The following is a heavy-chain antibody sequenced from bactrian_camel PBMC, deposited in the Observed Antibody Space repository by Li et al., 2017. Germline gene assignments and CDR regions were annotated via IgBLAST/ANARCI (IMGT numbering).Heavy chain of an antibody. CDR3: AAEGYGGNRYRWGCGFDY. D-gene: IGHD6*01. Sequence: HVQLVESGGGSVQAGGSLTLSCAASGVPVNQTSMAWFRQAPGKEREGVAAMHTPFDVYYADSLEGRFTISQDSAKNTVYLQMNSLKPEDTAMYYCAAEGYGGNRYRWGCGFDYWGQGTQVTFS. J-gene: IGHJ6*01. V-gene: IGHV3S53*01. CDR1: GVPVNQTS. CDR2: MHTPFDV.